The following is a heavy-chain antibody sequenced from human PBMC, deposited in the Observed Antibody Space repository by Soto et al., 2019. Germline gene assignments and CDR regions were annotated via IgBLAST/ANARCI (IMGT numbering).Heavy chain of an antibody. Sequence: ASVKVSCKASGYTFTSYGISWVRQAPGQGLEWMGWISAYNGNTNYAQKLQGRVTMTTDTSTSTAYMELRSLRSDDTAVYYCAREYCSSTSCYTRHGMDVWGQGTMVTVSS. J-gene: IGHJ6*02. CDR3: AREYCSSTSCYTRHGMDV. D-gene: IGHD2-2*02. V-gene: IGHV1-18*01. CDR1: GYTFTSYG. CDR2: ISAYNGNT.